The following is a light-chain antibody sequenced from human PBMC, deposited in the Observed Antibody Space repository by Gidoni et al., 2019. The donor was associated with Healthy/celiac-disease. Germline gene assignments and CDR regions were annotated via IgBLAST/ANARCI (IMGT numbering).Light chain of an antibody. Sequence: DIVMTQSPLSLPVTPGEPASISCRSSQSLLHSDGYNSLAWYLQKPGQSPQFLIYLGSNRASGVPDRFSGSGSGTDFTLKISRVEAEDVGVYYCMQALQTPLTFGGGTKVEIK. V-gene: IGKV2-28*01. CDR1: QSLLHSDGYNS. CDR3: MQALQTPLT. CDR2: LGS. J-gene: IGKJ4*01.